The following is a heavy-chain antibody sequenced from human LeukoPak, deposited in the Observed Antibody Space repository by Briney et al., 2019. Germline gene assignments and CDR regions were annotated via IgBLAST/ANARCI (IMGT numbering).Heavy chain of an antibody. Sequence: PGGSLRLSCAASGFTFSSYAMSWVRQAPGKGLEWVSAISGSGGSTYYADSVKGRFTISRDNSKNTLYLQMNSLRAEDTAVYYCAKDVLRYFDWLLYFDYWGQGTLVTVSS. CDR1: GFTFSSYA. CDR2: ISGSGGST. D-gene: IGHD3-9*01. V-gene: IGHV3-23*01. J-gene: IGHJ4*02. CDR3: AKDVLRYFDWLLYFDY.